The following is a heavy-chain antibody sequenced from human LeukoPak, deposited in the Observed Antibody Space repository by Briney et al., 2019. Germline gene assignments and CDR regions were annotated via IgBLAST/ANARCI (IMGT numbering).Heavy chain of an antibody. CDR3: ARGLGITMVRQPSGGWFDP. D-gene: IGHD3-10*01. CDR2: ISAYNGNT. Sequence: ASVKVSFKASGYTFHSYGIRWVRQAPGQGLEWMGWISAYNGNTNYAQKFQGRVTMTTDTSTSTAYMELRSLRSDDTAVYYCARGLGITMVRQPSGGWFDPWGQGTLVTVSS. J-gene: IGHJ5*02. CDR1: GYTFHSYG. V-gene: IGHV1-18*01.